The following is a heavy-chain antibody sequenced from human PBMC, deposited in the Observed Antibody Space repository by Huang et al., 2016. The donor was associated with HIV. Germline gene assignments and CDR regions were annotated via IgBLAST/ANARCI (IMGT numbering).Heavy chain of an antibody. CDR2: SSPIFGTA. CDR1: GGTFSSYA. J-gene: IGHJ5*02. D-gene: IGHD5-18*01. Sequence: QVLLVQSGAEVRKPGSSVKVSCTAFGGTFSSYAISWVRQAPGQGLEWMGGSSPIFGTANYTQKCQGRVTITVDESTNTGEMEVTRLTSEDTAVYYCARTAYSYGFRQGYNWFDPWGQGTPVTVSS. CDR3: ARTAYSYGFRQGYNWFDP. V-gene: IGHV1-69*13.